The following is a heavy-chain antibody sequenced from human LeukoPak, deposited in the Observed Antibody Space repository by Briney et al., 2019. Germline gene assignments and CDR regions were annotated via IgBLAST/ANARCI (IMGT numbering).Heavy chain of an antibody. Sequence: SQTLSLTCAISGDSVSSKSATWNWIRQSPSRGLEWLGRTYYRSTWRNDYAVSVKSRITINPDTSKNQSSLELNSVTPEDTAVYYCARLLSGACDYWGQGTLVTVSS. V-gene: IGHV6-1*01. CDR1: GDSVSSKSAT. CDR3: ARLLSGACDY. D-gene: IGHD1-26*01. CDR2: TYYRSTWRN. J-gene: IGHJ4*02.